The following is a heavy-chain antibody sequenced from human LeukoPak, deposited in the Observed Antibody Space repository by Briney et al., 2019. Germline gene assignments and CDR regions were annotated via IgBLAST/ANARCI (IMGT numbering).Heavy chain of an antibody. J-gene: IGHJ4*02. CDR2: INHSGST. Sequence: SETLSLTCAVYGGSFSGHYWSWIRQPPGKGLEWIGEINHSGSTNYNPSLKSRVTISVDTSKNQFSLKLSSVTAADTAVYYCARQTGSGLFILPGGQGTLVTVSS. CDR1: GGSFSGHY. V-gene: IGHV4-34*01. CDR3: ARQTGSGLFILP. D-gene: IGHD3/OR15-3a*01.